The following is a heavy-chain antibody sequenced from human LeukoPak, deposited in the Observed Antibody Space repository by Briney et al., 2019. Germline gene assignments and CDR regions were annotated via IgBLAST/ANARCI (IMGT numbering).Heavy chain of an antibody. J-gene: IGHJ4*02. D-gene: IGHD1-26*01. CDR3: ARVLGYSGSYYFDY. V-gene: IGHV1-2*04. CDR2: INPNSGGT. CDR1: GYTFTGYY. Sequence: ASVKVSCKASGYTFTGYYMHWVRQAPGQGLEWMGWINPNSGGTNYAQKFQGWVTMTRDTSISTAYMELSRLRSDDTAVYYCARVLGYSGSYYFDYWGQGTLVTVSS.